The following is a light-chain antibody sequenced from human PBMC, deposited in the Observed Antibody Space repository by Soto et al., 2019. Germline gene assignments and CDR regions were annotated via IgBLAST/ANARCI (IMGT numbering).Light chain of an antibody. CDR2: AAS. CDR1: QSISTY. J-gene: IGKJ4*01. V-gene: IGKV1-39*01. CDR3: QQTYSPLLT. Sequence: DIQMTQSPSSLSASVGDRVTITCRASQSISTYVNWYRHTPGKAPKLLIYAASSLQSGVPSRFSGSGSGTDFTLIISSLQPEDFVTYYCQQTYSPLLTFGGGTKVEIK.